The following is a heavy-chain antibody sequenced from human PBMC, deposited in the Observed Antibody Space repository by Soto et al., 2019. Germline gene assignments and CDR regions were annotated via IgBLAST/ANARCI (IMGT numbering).Heavy chain of an antibody. D-gene: IGHD2-15*01. J-gene: IGHJ4*02. CDR1: GFTFSTYA. Sequence: GGSLRLSCAASGFTFSTYAMHWVRQAPGKGLEWVSTISGSGGSTFYADSVKGRFTISRDHSKNTLYLQMNSLRVEDTAVYYCATSHSPIYSQFDYWGQGTLVTVSS. CDR3: ATSHSPIYSQFDY. V-gene: IGHV3-23*01. CDR2: ISGSGGST.